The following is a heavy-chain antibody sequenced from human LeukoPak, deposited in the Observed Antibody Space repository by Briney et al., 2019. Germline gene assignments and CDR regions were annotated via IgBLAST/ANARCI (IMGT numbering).Heavy chain of an antibody. CDR1: GGSISSYY. Sequence: SETLSLTCTVSGGSISSYYWSWIRQPPGKGLEWIGYIYYSGSTNYNPSLKSRVTISVDTSKDRFSLKLSSVTAADTAVYYCARSYYGSGSYYIRFDPWGQGTLVTVSS. V-gene: IGHV4-59*08. J-gene: IGHJ5*02. CDR2: IYYSGST. D-gene: IGHD3-10*01. CDR3: ARSYYGSGSYYIRFDP.